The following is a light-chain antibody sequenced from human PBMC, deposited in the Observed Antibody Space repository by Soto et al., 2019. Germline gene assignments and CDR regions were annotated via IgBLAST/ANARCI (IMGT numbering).Light chain of an antibody. CDR1: PSINNY. Sequence: DIQMTQSPSSLSASVGDTVTITCRTSPSINNYLNWYQQRPGKAPKLLIYDASTLQSGVPSRFSGSGSGTDFTLKISRVEAEDVGVYYCMQPLQTLWTFGQGTKVDI. J-gene: IGKJ1*01. CDR3: MQPLQTLWT. CDR2: DAS. V-gene: IGKV1-39*01.